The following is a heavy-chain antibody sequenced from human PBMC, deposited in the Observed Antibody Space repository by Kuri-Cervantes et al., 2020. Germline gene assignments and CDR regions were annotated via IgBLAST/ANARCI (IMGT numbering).Heavy chain of an antibody. CDR3: TKQTGWDIRGVIFADAFDI. Sequence: GGSLRLSCAASGFTFSSYWMHWVRQAPGKGLVWVSRINSDGSSTSYADSVKGQFTISRDNAKNTLYLQMNSLRAEDTAVYYCTKQTGWDIRGVIFADAFDIWGQGTMVTVSS. CDR1: GFTFSSYW. J-gene: IGHJ3*02. CDR2: INSDGSST. V-gene: IGHV3-74*01. D-gene: IGHD3-10*01.